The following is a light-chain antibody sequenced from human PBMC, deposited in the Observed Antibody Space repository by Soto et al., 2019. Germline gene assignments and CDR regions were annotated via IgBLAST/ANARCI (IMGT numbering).Light chain of an antibody. V-gene: IGKV3-15*01. CDR3: QQYDSYMYA. CDR2: GAS. CDR1: QSVRNN. Sequence: EIVMSQSPATLSVSPGERATLSCRASQSVRNNLAWYQQRPGQAPRLLTYGASTRPSGIPARFTGGGSGTDFTLTITSLQSEDFAVYYCQQYDSYMYAFGQGTKVDIK. J-gene: IGKJ2*01.